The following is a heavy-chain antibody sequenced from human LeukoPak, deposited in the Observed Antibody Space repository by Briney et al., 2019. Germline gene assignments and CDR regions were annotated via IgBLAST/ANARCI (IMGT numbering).Heavy chain of an antibody. CDR3: ARATYDAGDY. Sequence: PSETLSLTCAVYGGSFSGYYWSWIRQPPGKGLEWIGEINHSGSTNYNPSLKSRVTISVDTSKNQFSLKLSSVTATDTDVYYCARATYDAGDYWGQGTPVTVSS. J-gene: IGHJ4*02. CDR1: GGSFSGYY. CDR2: INHSGST. D-gene: IGHD3-3*01. V-gene: IGHV4-34*01.